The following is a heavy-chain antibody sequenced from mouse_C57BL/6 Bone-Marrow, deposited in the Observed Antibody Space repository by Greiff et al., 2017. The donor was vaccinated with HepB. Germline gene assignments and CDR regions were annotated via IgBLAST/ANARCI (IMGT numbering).Heavy chain of an antibody. CDR2: IYPGSGNT. CDR3: ARRNYGSSPHWYFDV. Sequence: VQLVESGAELVRPGASVKLSCKASGYTFTDYYINWVKQRPGQGLEWIARIYPGSGNTNYNGKFKGKATLTADKSSSTAYMQLSSLTSEDSAVYFCARRNYGSSPHWYFDVWGTGTTVTVSS. V-gene: IGHV1-76*01. D-gene: IGHD1-1*01. J-gene: IGHJ1*03. CDR1: GYTFTDYY.